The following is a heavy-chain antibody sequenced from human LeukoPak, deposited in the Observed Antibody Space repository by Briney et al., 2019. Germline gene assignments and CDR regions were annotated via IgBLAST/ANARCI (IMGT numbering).Heavy chain of an antibody. J-gene: IGHJ6*02. Sequence: ASVKVSCKASGYSFTNYYIHWVRQAPGQGLEWMGIINPSGGSTSYAQKFQGRVTMTRDTSTSTVYMELSSLRSEDTAVYYCARHAQWLVRRTGPNGMDVWGQGTTVTVSS. V-gene: IGHV1-46*01. CDR3: ARHAQWLVRRTGPNGMDV. CDR1: GYSFTNYY. CDR2: INPSGGST. D-gene: IGHD6-19*01.